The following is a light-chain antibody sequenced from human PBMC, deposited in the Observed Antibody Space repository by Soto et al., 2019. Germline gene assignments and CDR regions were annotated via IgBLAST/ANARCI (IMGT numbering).Light chain of an antibody. Sequence: DIQITQSPSTLSAYMGDTVTITCRASESIGSWLAWYQQKPGKAPKLLIYTASTLKSGVPSRFSGSGSGTEFTLTISSLQPEDFATYYCQQSYSTRWTFGQGTKVDIK. J-gene: IGKJ1*01. CDR3: QQSYSTRWT. CDR2: TAS. CDR1: ESIGSW. V-gene: IGKV1-5*03.